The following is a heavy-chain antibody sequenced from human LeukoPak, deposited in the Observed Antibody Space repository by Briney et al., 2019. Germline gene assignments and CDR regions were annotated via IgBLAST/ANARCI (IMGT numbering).Heavy chain of an antibody. Sequence: GGSLRLSCAASGFTFIDYSMNWVRQAPGKGLGWISYIGIDSGNTNYADSVKGRFTISGDKAKNSLYLQMNSLRVEDTAVYYCARDYKYAFDNWGQGTLVTVSS. CDR3: ARDYKYAFDN. D-gene: IGHD5-24*01. V-gene: IGHV3-48*01. J-gene: IGHJ4*02. CDR2: IGIDSGNT. CDR1: GFTFIDYS.